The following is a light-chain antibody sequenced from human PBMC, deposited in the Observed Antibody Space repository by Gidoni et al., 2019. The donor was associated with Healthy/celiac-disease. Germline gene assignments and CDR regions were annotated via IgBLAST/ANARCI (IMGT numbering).Light chain of an antibody. J-gene: IGKJ4*01. CDR1: QSISSY. V-gene: IGKV1-39*01. CDR2: AAS. CDR3: QQSYSTPLT. Sequence: QMTQSPSSLSASVGDRVTITCRASQSISSYLNWYQQKPGKAPKLLIYAASSLQSGVPSRFSGSGSGTDFTLTISSLQPEDFATYYCQQSYSTPLTFGGGTKVEIK.